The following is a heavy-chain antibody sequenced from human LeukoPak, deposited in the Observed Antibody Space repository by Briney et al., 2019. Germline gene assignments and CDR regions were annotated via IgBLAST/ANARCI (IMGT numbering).Heavy chain of an antibody. Sequence: SETLSLTCAVYGGSFSGYYRSWIRQPPGRGLEWIGEINHSGSTNYNPSLKSRVTISVDTSKNQFSLKMSSVTAADTAVYYCAREEGEIYRHWFQPRRQGSLVTVSS. V-gene: IGHV4-34*01. CDR2: INHSGST. D-gene: IGHD3-10*01. J-gene: IGHJ5*02. CDR3: AREEGEIYRHWFQP. CDR1: GGSFSGYY.